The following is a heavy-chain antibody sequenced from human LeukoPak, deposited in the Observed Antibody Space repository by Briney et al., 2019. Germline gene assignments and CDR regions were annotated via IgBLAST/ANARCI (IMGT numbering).Heavy chain of an antibody. J-gene: IGHJ4*02. V-gene: IGHV3-33*01. CDR2: IWYDGSEE. D-gene: IGHD3-10*01. Sequence: GGSVRLSCAASGFTFSRYGMHWVCQAPGKGLEWVAIIWYDGSEEYYGDCVKGRVNISRDNSKNMVYLQMNSLRGEATAVYYCARGSGLVVRGDYFAYWGQRSLVSVSS. CDR3: ARGSGLVVRGDYFAY. CDR1: GFTFSRYG.